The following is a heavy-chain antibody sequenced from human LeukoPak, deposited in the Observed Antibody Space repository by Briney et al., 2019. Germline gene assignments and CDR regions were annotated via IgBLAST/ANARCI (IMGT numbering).Heavy chain of an antibody. J-gene: IGHJ4*02. CDR3: ARGVVAAPQTFDY. V-gene: IGHV4-61*01. D-gene: IGHD2-15*01. Sequence: SETLSLTCTVSGGSISSSSYYWSWIRQPPGKGLEWIGYIYFRGSTNYNPSLKSRVTISVDTSKTQFSLKLSSVTAADTAVYYCARGVVAAPQTFDYWGQGTLVTVSS. CDR1: GGSISSSSYY. CDR2: IYFRGST.